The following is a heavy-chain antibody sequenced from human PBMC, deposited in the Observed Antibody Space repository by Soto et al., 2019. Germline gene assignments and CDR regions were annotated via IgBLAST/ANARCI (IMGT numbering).Heavy chain of an antibody. CDR2: ISYDGSNT. Sequence: QVQLVESGGGVVQPGRSLRLSCAASGFTFSSFSLHWVRQAPCQGLEWLALISYDGSNTYNSEYVNGRFAISRDNSKYTLYLQVNSLRTEVTAVYYCAMTTAVAGTPELDYWGQGTLVTVSS. CDR1: GFTFSSFS. CDR3: AMTTAVAGTPELDY. V-gene: IGHV3-30*09. J-gene: IGHJ4*02. D-gene: IGHD6-19*01.